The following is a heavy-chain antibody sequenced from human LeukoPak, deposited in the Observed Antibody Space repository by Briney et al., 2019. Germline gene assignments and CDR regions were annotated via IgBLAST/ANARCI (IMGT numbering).Heavy chain of an antibody. CDR1: GGSISSYY. V-gene: IGHV4-4*07. CDR2: IYTSGST. CDR3: VATTVTGIDY. Sequence: SETLSLTCTVSGGSISSYYWSWIRQPAGKGLEWIGRIYTSGSTNYNPSLKSRVTISVDTSKNQFSLKLSPVTAADTAVYYCVATTVTGIDYWGQGTLVTVSS. D-gene: IGHD4-17*01. J-gene: IGHJ4*02.